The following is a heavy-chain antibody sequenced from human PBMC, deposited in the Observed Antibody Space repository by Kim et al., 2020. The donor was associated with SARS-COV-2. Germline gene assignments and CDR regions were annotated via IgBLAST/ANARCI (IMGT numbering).Heavy chain of an antibody. Sequence: GGSLRLSCTASGFTFGDYAMSWVRQAPGKGLEWVGFIRSKAYGGTTEYAASVKGRFTISRDDSKGIAYLQMNSLKTEDTAVYYCTLEGGGYWGQGTLVTVSS. J-gene: IGHJ4*02. CDR3: TLEGGGY. CDR1: GFTFGDYA. CDR2: IRSKAYGGTT. D-gene: IGHD3-16*01. V-gene: IGHV3-49*04.